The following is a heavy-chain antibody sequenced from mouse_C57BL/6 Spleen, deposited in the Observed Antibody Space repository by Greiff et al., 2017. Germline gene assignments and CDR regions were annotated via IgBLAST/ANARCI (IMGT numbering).Heavy chain of an antibody. CDR2: IGPENGDT. J-gene: IGHJ3*01. Sequence: EVQLQQSGAELVRPGASVKLSCTASGFNIKDDYMHWVKQRPEQGLEWIGWIGPENGDTEYASKFQGKATITADTSSTTASLQLSSLTSEDTAVYYCTTPNFYCSRADAYWGQGTLVTVSA. CDR3: TTPNFYCSRADAY. V-gene: IGHV14-4*01. CDR1: GFNIKDDY. D-gene: IGHD1-1*01.